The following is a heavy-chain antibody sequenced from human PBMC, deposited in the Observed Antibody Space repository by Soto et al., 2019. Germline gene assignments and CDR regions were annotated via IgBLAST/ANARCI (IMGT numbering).Heavy chain of an antibody. CDR1: GFNFSSYG. J-gene: IGHJ3*02. V-gene: IGHV3-30*18. CDR3: AKVSGCSGGSCYSRVRAAFDI. CDR2: ISYDGSNK. D-gene: IGHD2-15*01. Sequence: TGGSLRLSCAASGFNFSSYGMHWVRQAPGKGLEWVAVISYDGSNKYYADSVKGRFTISRDNSKNTLYLQMNSLRAEDTAVYYCAKVSGCSGGSCYSRVRAAFDIWGQGTMVTVSS.